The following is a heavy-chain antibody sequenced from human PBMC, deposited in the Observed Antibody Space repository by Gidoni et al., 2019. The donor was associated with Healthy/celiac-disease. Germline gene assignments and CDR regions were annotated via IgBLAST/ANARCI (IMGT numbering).Heavy chain of an antibody. D-gene: IGHD1-26*01. CDR3: ARGSTWWELLWYFDY. J-gene: IGHJ4*02. CDR2: IYYSGST. V-gene: IGHV4-59*01. Sequence: QVQLQESGPGLVKPSETLSLTCTVSGGSISSYYWSWIRQPPGKGLEWIGYIYYSGSTNYKPSLKSRVTISVDTSKNQFSLKLSSVTAADTAVYYCARGSTWWELLWYFDYWGQGTLVTVSS. CDR1: GGSISSYY.